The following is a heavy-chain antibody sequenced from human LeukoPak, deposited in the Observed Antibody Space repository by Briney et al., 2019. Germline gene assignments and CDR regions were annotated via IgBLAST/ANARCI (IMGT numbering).Heavy chain of an antibody. CDR3: ARVYQSAEYYFDY. J-gene: IGHJ4*02. CDR2: IYYTGST. V-gene: IGHV4-59*01. Sequence: PSETLSLTCTVSGGSINSYYWSWIRQPPGKGLEWIGYIYYTGSTEYHPSLKSRVTRSLDTSNNQFSLKLTSVTAAYTAVYYCARVYQSAEYYFDYWGQGSLVSVSS. D-gene: IGHD2-2*01. CDR1: GGSINSYY.